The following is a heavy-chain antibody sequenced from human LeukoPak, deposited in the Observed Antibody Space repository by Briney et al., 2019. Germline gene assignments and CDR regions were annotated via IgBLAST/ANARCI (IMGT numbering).Heavy chain of an antibody. CDR3: ARHLGPGVAAAGRIFDY. J-gene: IGHJ4*02. Sequence: PSETLSLTCTVSGGSISSYYWSWIRQPPGKGLEWIGEINHSGSTNYNPSLKSRVTISVDTSKNQFSLKLSSVTAADTAVYYCARHLGPGVAAAGRIFDYWGQGTLVTVSS. CDR2: INHSGST. CDR1: GGSISSYY. V-gene: IGHV4-34*01. D-gene: IGHD6-13*01.